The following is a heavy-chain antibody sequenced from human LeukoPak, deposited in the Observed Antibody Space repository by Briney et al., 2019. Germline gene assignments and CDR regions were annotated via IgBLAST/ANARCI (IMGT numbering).Heavy chain of an antibody. J-gene: IGHJ3*02. Sequence: GASVKVSCKASGYTFTSYAMHWVRQAPGQRLEWMGWINVGNGNTKYSQKFQGRVTITRDTSASTAYMELSSLRSEDTAVYYCARLDYGDYVIAFDIWGQGTMVTVSS. CDR2: INVGNGNT. CDR3: ARLDYGDYVIAFDI. V-gene: IGHV1-3*01. CDR1: GYTFTSYA. D-gene: IGHD4-17*01.